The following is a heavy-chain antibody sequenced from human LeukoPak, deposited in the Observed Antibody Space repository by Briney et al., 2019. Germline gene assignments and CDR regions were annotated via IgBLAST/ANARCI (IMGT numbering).Heavy chain of an antibody. J-gene: IGHJ4*02. CDR1: GLTFSDLW. CDR3: ATGHSYGYDY. V-gene: IGHV3-74*01. Sequence: PGGSLRLSCAASGLTFSDLWMHWVRQPPGKGLVWVALVKGDGRTTIYADSAEGRFTISRDNAKHTLYLQMNSLRADDSGVYYCATGHSYGYDYWGQGVLVTVSS. D-gene: IGHD5-18*01. CDR2: VKGDGRTT.